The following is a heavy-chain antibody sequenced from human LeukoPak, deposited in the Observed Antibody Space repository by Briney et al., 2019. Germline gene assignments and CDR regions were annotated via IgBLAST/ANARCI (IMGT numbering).Heavy chain of an antibody. V-gene: IGHV3-48*04. D-gene: IGHD6-19*01. Sequence: GGSLRLSCAASGFTFSSYSMNWVRQAPGKGLEWVSYISSSGSTIYYADSVKGRFTISRDNAKNSLYLQMNSLRAEDTALYYCARENRAVAGTACVDYWGQGTLVTVSS. CDR2: ISSSGSTI. CDR3: ARENRAVAGTACVDY. J-gene: IGHJ4*02. CDR1: GFTFSSYS.